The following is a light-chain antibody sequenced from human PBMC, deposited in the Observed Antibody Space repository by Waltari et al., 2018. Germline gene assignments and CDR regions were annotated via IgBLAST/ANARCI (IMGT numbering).Light chain of an antibody. Sequence: DIVMTQSPDSLAVSLGERATINCKASPSVLYSPSNNNCLAWYQWRPGQPPNLLISSSPARESGVPDRFSGSGSETDFTLTISSLQAEDVAVYYCQQYYSTPPTFGQGTKVEIK. CDR3: QQYYSTPPT. V-gene: IGKV4-1*01. CDR1: PSVLYSPSNNNC. CDR2: SSP. J-gene: IGKJ1*01.